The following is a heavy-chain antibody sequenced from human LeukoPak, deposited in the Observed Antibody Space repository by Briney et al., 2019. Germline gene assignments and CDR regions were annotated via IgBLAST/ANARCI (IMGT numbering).Heavy chain of an antibody. D-gene: IGHD6-6*01. V-gene: IGHV1-69*05. CDR1: GGTFSSYA. Sequence: SVKVSCKASGGTFSSYAISWVRQAPGQGLEWTGGIIPIFGTANYAQKFQGRVTITTDESTSTAYMELSSLRSEDTAVYYCARSGYSSSSAYYYYYYYMDVWGKGTTVTVSS. CDR2: IIPIFGTA. CDR3: ARSGYSSSSAYYYYYYYMDV. J-gene: IGHJ6*03.